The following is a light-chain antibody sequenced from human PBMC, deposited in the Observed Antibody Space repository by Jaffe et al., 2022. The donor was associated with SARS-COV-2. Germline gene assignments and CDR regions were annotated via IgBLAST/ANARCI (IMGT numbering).Light chain of an antibody. CDR1: QSVSSSY. Sequence: EIVLTQSPGTLSLSPGERATLSCRASQSVSSSYLAWYQQKPGQAPRLLIYGASSRATGIPDRFSGSGSGTDFTLTISRLEPEDFAVYYCQQRLTFGPGTKVDIK. V-gene: IGKV3-20*01. CDR3: QQRLT. J-gene: IGKJ3*01. CDR2: GAS.